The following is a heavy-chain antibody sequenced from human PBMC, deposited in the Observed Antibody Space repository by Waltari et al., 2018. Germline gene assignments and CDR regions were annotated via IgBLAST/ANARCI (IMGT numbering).Heavy chain of an antibody. CDR3: AKISLHREGYS. CDR1: GDYIISLSW. V-gene: IGHV4-4*02. CDR2: VFQSGSA. Sequence: QLQESGPGLVESSGTLSLTFTVYGDYIISLSWWTWVRQPPGKGLEWIGEVFQSGSANYSPSLKSRVTLSVDKSTNQFFLTLNSVTAADTAMYYCAKISLHREGYSWGQGTLVTV. J-gene: IGHJ4*02. D-gene: IGHD2-15*01.